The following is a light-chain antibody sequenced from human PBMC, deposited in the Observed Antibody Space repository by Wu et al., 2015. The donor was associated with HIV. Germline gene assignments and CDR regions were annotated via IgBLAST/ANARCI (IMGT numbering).Light chain of an antibody. V-gene: IGKV3-15*01. Sequence: EIVMTQSPATLSVSPGESATLSCRASQSVSTNLAWYQQKLGQAPRLLIFDVSTRATGIPARFSGSGSGTEFTLTISSMQSEDFAVYYCQQYSSWPPRRTFGQGTKGGNQT. CDR2: DVS. J-gene: IGKJ1*01. CDR1: QSVSTN. CDR3: QQYSSWPPRRT.